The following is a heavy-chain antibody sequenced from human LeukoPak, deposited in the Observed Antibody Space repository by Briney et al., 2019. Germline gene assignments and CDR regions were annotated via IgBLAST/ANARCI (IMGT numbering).Heavy chain of an antibody. CDR2: IYHSGST. D-gene: IGHD3-22*01. V-gene: IGHV4-4*02. CDR3: AGKIYDGSRYFDF. J-gene: IGHJ4*02. Sequence: SETLSLTCAVSGGSISSSNWWSWVRQPPGKGLEWIGEIYHSGSTNYNPSLKSRVTISVDKSKNQFSLKLSSVTAADTAVYYCAGKIYDGSRYFDFWGQGTLVTVSS. CDR1: GGSISSSNW.